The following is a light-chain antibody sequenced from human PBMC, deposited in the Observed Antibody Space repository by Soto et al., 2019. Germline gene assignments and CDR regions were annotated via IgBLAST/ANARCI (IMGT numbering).Light chain of an antibody. Sequence: QSALTQPASVSGSPGQSITISCTGISNDVGTYNLVSWYQHHPGKAPKLIIYEASKRPSGVPNRFSGSKSGNTASLTISGLHAEDEADYCCCSYGRSVVFGGGTKVTVL. CDR1: SNDVGTYNL. V-gene: IGLV2-23*01. CDR2: EAS. CDR3: CSYGRSVV. J-gene: IGLJ2*01.